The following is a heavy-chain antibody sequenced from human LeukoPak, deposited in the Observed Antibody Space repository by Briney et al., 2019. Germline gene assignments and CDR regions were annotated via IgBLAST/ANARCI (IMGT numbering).Heavy chain of an antibody. D-gene: IGHD1-26*01. Sequence: ASVKVSCKASGYTFTGYYMHWVRQAPGQGLEWMGWINPNSGGTDYAQKFQGRVTTTRDTPISTAYMELSRLRSDDTAVYYCARRGSGSRPLEYWGQGTLVTVSS. J-gene: IGHJ4*02. V-gene: IGHV1-2*02. CDR2: INPNSGGT. CDR1: GYTFTGYY. CDR3: ARRGSGSRPLEY.